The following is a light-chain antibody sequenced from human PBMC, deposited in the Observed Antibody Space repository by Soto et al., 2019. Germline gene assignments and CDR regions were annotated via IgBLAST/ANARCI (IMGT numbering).Light chain of an antibody. CDR1: SGHSSYI. CDR3: ETWDSNTRV. J-gene: IGLJ2*01. CDR2: LEGSGSY. V-gene: IGLV4-60*02. Sequence: QLVLTQSSSASASLGSSVKLTCTLSSGHSSYIIAWHQQKPGKAPRYLMKLEGSGSYNKGSGVPDRFSGSSSGADRYLTISNLQFEDAADYYCETWDSNTRVFGGGTKLTVL.